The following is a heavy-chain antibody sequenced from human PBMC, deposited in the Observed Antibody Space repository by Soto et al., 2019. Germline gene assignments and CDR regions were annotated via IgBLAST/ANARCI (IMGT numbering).Heavy chain of an antibody. V-gene: IGHV5-51*01. CDR3: ARSPRSSPYFDY. CDR1: GYTFSNFW. CDR2: IYPGDYET. Sequence: GESLKISCQCSGYTFSNFWIAWVRQLPGKGLEWMGIIYPGDYETRYSPSFHGKVTISADRSIGAAYLQWSSLEASDSAFYFCARSPRSSPYFDYWGQGALVTVSS. D-gene: IGHD6-13*01. J-gene: IGHJ4*02.